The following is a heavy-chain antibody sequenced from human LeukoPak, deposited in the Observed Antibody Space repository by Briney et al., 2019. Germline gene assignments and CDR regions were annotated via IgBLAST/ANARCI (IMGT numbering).Heavy chain of an antibody. CDR2: INPNSGDT. V-gene: IGHV1-2*02. Sequence: ASVKVSCKASGYTFTGYYMHWVRQAPGQGLEWMGWINPNSGDTHYAQKFQGRVTMTRDTSISTAYMELSSLRSDDTAVYYCATIRHYGSGSYLIDPWGQGTLVTVSS. D-gene: IGHD3-10*01. CDR1: GYTFTGYY. CDR3: ATIRHYGSGSYLIDP. J-gene: IGHJ5*02.